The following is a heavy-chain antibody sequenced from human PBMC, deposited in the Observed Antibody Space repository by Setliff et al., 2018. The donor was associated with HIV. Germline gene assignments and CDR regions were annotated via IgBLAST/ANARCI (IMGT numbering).Heavy chain of an antibody. Sequence: GGSLRLSCAASGFTFDDYAMHWVRQAPGKGLEWVSGISWNSGSIGYADSVKGRFTISRDNAKNSLYLQMNSLRAEDTALYYCAKDTGGGGDPRDAFDIWGQGTMVTGSS. CDR3: AKDTGGGGDPRDAFDI. J-gene: IGHJ3*02. CDR2: ISWNSGSI. V-gene: IGHV3-9*01. CDR1: GFTFDDYA. D-gene: IGHD3-16*01.